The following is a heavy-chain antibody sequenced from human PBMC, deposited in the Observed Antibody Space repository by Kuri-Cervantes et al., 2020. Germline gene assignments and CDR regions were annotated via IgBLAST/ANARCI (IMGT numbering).Heavy chain of an antibody. CDR3: TRNTPNDF. D-gene: IGHD5-18*01. CDR1: GGSISSSNW. CDR2: IRSKAYGGTA. Sequence: GGSLRLSCAVSGGSISSSNWWNWVRQAAGRGLEWVGFIRSKAYGGTAQYAASVKDRFTISRDDSKSIAYLQMNSLETEDSAVYYCTRNTPNDFWGQGTLVTVSS. V-gene: IGHV3-49*02. J-gene: IGHJ4*02.